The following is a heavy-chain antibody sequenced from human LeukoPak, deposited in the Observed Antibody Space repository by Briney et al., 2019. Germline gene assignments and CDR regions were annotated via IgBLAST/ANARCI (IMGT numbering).Heavy chain of an antibody. CDR2: TYYTGNT. CDR3: ARRARATAGGDYFDY. Sequence: TSETLSLTCAVYGGSFSDYYWSWIRQPPGKGLEWIGYTYYTGNTNYNPSLRGRVTMSADTSKNQFALKVNSVTAADTAVYYCARRARATAGGDYFDYWGQGTLVTVSS. D-gene: IGHD6-13*01. V-gene: IGHV4-59*08. CDR1: GGSFSDYY. J-gene: IGHJ4*02.